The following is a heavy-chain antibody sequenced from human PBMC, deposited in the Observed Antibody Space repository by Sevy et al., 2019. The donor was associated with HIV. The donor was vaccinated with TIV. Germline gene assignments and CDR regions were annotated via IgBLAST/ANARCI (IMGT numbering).Heavy chain of an antibody. D-gene: IGHD3-3*01. J-gene: IGHJ5*02. Sequence: ASVKVSCKASGYTFTSYGINWVRQAPGQGLEWMGWISTYRGNTNYAQKFQGRVTMTTDTSTSTAYMELRSLRSDDTAVYYCAREAHDFWSGPAWFDPWGRRTLVTVSS. CDR3: AREAHDFWSGPAWFDP. CDR1: GYTFTSYG. V-gene: IGHV1-18*01. CDR2: ISTYRGNT.